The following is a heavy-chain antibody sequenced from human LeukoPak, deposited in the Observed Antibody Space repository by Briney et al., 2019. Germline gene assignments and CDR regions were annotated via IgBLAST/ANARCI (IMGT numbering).Heavy chain of an antibody. CDR2: IRYDGSNK. Sequence: GGSLRLSXAASGFTFSSYGMHWVRQAPGKGLEWVAFIRYDGSNKYYADSVKGRFTISRDNSKNTLYLQMNSLRAEDTAVYYCAKDSIAAAPGYYYYMDVWGKGTTVTVSS. CDR1: GFTFSSYG. V-gene: IGHV3-30*02. J-gene: IGHJ6*03. CDR3: AKDSIAAAPGYYYYMDV. D-gene: IGHD6-13*01.